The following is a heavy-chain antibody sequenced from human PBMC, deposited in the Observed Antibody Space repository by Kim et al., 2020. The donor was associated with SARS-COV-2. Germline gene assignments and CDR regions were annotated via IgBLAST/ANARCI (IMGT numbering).Heavy chain of an antibody. CDR1: GFTFSSYG. D-gene: IGHD3-22*01. V-gene: IGHV3-30*18. CDR3: AKNSYDSSGYYFPHFDY. Sequence: GGSLRLSCAASGFTFSSYGMHWVRQAPGKGLEWVAVISYDGSNKYYADSVKGRFTISRDNSKNTLYLQMNSLRAEDTAVYYCAKNSYDSSGYYFPHFDYWGQGTLVTVSS. J-gene: IGHJ4*02. CDR2: ISYDGSNK.